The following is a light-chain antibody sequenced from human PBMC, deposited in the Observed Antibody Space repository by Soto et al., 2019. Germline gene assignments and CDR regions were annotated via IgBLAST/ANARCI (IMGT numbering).Light chain of an antibody. CDR3: QQRRDWPLT. J-gene: IGKJ4*01. CDR1: QSVSSY. V-gene: IGKV3-11*01. CDR2: DAS. Sequence: EIVLTQSPATLSLSPGERATLSCRASQSVSSYLAWYQHKPGQAPRLLIHDASNRATGISARFSGGGSGTDFTLTIRSLEPEDCAVYYCQQRRDWPLTFGGGTKQEIK.